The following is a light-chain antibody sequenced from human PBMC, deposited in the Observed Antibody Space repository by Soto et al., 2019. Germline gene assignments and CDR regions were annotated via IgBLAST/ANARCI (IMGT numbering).Light chain of an antibody. CDR1: NIGTKC. CDR2: NDS. CDR3: QVWDSSSEWV. Sequence: SYELSQPPSVSVAPGQTARLTCGGNNIGTKCVHWNQQKPGQAPGLVVFNDSDRPSGSPERFSGSNSGDTATTATLTISRVEAGDEADYYCQVWDSSSEWVFGGGTKVTVL. V-gene: IGLV3-21*02. J-gene: IGLJ3*02.